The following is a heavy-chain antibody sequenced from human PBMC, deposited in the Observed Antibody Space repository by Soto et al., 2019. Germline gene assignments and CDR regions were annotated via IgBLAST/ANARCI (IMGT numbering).Heavy chain of an antibody. CDR3: ARGDYSSSGRVFDY. J-gene: IGHJ4*02. D-gene: IGHD6-13*01. CDR2: MNPNSGGT. Sequence: QVQLVQSGADVKKPGASVKVSCKTSGYTFCGYFMHWLRRAPGRGVEWMGWMNPNSGGTDYAQKFEGRVSMTWDTSISTAYMELSRLRSYDTARDYCARGDYSSSGRVFDYWGPAPVVT. CDR1: GYTFCGYF. V-gene: IGHV1-2*02.